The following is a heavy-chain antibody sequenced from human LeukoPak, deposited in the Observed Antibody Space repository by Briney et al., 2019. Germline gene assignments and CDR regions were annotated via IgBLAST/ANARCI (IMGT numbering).Heavy chain of an antibody. D-gene: IGHD3-22*01. CDR3: ARLKFYDSTGYSPGYYMDV. CDR1: GGAIISYY. J-gene: IGHJ6*03. CDR2: IYPTGNT. V-gene: IGHV4-4*07. Sequence: PSGTLSLTCSVSGGAIISYYWSWIRQAAGKGPEWIGRIYPTGNTDYHPSLKTRVTMSTDLSKKQFSLRLRSVTAADTAVYYCARLKFYDSTGYSPGYYMDVWGKGTAVTVSS.